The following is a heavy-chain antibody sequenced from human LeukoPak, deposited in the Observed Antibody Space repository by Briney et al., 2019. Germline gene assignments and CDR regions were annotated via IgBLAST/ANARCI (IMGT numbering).Heavy chain of an antibody. CDR2: IYYSGST. CDR3: ALYDSGIAVAGAYDY. J-gene: IGHJ4*02. D-gene: IGHD6-19*01. V-gene: IGHV4-39*01. Sequence: SETLSLTCTASGGSISSSSYYWGWIRQPPGKGLEWIGSIYYSGSTYYNPSLKSRVTISVDTSKNQFSLKLSSVTAADTAVYYCALYDSGIAVAGAYDYWGQGTLVTVSS. CDR1: GGSISSSSYY.